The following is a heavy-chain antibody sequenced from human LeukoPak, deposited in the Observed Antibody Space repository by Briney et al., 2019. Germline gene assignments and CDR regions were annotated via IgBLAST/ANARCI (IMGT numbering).Heavy chain of an antibody. Sequence: GGSLRLSCVASGFGFSKFLMNWVRQPPGKGLEWLVKINEGGSEAHYVDSVKGRFTISRDNANNSLFLQMSSLRVEDTAVYYCASGAHWGLGTLVIVPS. J-gene: IGHJ4*02. CDR2: INEGGSEA. CDR3: ASGAH. D-gene: IGHD4-17*01. V-gene: IGHV3-7*03. CDR1: GFGFSKFL.